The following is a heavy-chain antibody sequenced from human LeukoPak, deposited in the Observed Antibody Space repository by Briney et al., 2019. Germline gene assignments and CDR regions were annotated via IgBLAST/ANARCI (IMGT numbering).Heavy chain of an antibody. CDR2: IYTSGST. CDR1: GGSISSYY. Sequence: SETLSLTCTVSGGSISSYYWSWIRHPAGKGLELIGRIYTSGSTNYNPSLKSRVTMSVDTSKNQFSLKLSSVTAADTAVYYCASRYCSGGSCRPDWGYYGMDVWGQGTTVTVSS. J-gene: IGHJ6*02. D-gene: IGHD2-15*01. V-gene: IGHV4-4*07. CDR3: ASRYCSGGSCRPDWGYYGMDV.